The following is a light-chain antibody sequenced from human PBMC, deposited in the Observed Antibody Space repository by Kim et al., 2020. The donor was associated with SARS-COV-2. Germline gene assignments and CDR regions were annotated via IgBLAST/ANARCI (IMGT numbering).Light chain of an antibody. CDR1: QSVSSSY. J-gene: IGKJ5*01. V-gene: IGKV3-20*01. CDR2: GAS. CDR3: QQYGSL. Sequence: LSLSPGERAPLSCRASQSVSSSYLAWYQQKPGQAPRLLIYGASSRATGIPDRFSGSGSGTDFTLTISRLEPEDFAVYYCQQYGSLFGQGTRLEIK.